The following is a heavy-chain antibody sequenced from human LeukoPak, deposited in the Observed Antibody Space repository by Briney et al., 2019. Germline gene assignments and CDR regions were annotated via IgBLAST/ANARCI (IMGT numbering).Heavy chain of an antibody. CDR2: ISSSSSTI. D-gene: IGHD1-1*01. Sequence: GGSLRLSCAASGFTFSSYSMNWVRQAPGKGLEWVSYISSSSSTIYYADSVKGRFTISRDNAKNSLYLQMNSLRAEDTAVYYCARGTTTYYMDVWGKGTTVTVSS. CDR3: ARGTTTYYMDV. J-gene: IGHJ6*03. V-gene: IGHV3-48*01. CDR1: GFTFSSYS.